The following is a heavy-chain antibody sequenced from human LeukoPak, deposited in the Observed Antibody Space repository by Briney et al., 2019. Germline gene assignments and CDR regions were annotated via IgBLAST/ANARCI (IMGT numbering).Heavy chain of an antibody. D-gene: IGHD1-26*01. CDR2: IKSNADGGTT. CDR3: TTGGSYSNY. J-gene: IGHJ4*02. Sequence: GGSLGRSCSPSGFTFHKSGIGWVRQGPRVGLEWVGRIKSNADGGTTDYTAPVKDRFIISRDDSRKTLYLQMNSLKTEDTAVYYCTTGGSYSNYWGQGTLVTVSS. V-gene: IGHV3-15*01. CDR1: GFTFHKSG.